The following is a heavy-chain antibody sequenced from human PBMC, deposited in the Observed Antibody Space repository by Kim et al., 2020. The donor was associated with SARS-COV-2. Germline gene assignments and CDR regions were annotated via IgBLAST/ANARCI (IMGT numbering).Heavy chain of an antibody. V-gene: IGHV3-53*01. Sequence: DYAAAANGRFTISRYDSKNVLFLQMNSLLREDTAVYYCATFHGAASPLTRWGQGTLVTVSS. J-gene: IGHJ4*02. D-gene: IGHD2-8*01. CDR3: ATFHGAASPLTR.